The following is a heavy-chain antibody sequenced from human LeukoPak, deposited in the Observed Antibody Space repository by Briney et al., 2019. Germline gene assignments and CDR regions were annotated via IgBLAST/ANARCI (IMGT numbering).Heavy chain of an antibody. CDR1: GGSISSSSYY. Sequence: SETLSLTCTVSGGSISSSSYYWSWIRQPPGKGLEWIGYIYYSGSTNYNPSLKSRVTISVDTSKNQFSLKLSSVTAADTAVYYCARGPYYYDSSRKRFDYWGQGTLVTVSS. V-gene: IGHV4-61*01. J-gene: IGHJ4*02. CDR3: ARGPYYYDSSRKRFDY. CDR2: IYYSGST. D-gene: IGHD3-22*01.